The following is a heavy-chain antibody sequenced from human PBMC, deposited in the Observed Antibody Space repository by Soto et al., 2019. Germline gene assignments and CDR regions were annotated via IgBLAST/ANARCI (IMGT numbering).Heavy chain of an antibody. J-gene: IGHJ4*02. CDR2: IKPSGGST. CDR1: GYTKTSYY. Sequence: ASVKVSCSASGYTKTSYYMQWVRRAPGQGLEWMGIIKPSGGSTRYAQKFQGRVTMTRDTSTSTVYMVLSSLRSEDTAFYYCARGLIYDSSGYYFDYWGQGTLVTVSS. V-gene: IGHV1-46*01. D-gene: IGHD3-22*01. CDR3: ARGLIYDSSGYYFDY.